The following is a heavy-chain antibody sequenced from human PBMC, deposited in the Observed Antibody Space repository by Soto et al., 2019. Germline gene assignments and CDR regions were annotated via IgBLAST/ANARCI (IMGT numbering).Heavy chain of an antibody. V-gene: IGHV1-24*01. J-gene: IGHJ6*02. CDR1: GYTLTELS. CDR2: FDPEDGET. Sequence: ASVKVSCKGSGYTLTELSMHWVRQAPGKGLEWMGGFDPEDGETIYAQKFQGRVTMTEDTSTDTAYMELSSLRSEDTAVYYCATDTGXGIVGATRYYYYYGMDVWGQGTTVTVSS. D-gene: IGHD1-26*01. CDR3: ATDTGXGIVGATRYYYYYGMDV.